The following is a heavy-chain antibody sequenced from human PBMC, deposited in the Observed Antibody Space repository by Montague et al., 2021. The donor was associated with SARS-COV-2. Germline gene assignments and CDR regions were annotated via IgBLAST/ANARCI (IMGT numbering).Heavy chain of an antibody. J-gene: IGHJ6*02. CDR1: GGSISSSSYY. Sequence: SETLSLTCTVPGGSISSSSYYWGWIRQPPGKGLEWIGSIYYSGSTYYNPSLKSRVTISVDTSKNQFSLKLSSVTAADTAVDYCARDYGDYGSGYYYGMDVWGQGTTVTVSS. CDR3: ARDYGDYGSGYYYGMDV. D-gene: IGHD4-17*01. V-gene: IGHV4-39*07. CDR2: IYYSGST.